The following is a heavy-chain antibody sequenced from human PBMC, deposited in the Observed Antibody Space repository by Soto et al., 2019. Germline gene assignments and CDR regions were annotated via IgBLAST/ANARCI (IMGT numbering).Heavy chain of an antibody. D-gene: IGHD3-10*01. J-gene: IGHJ5*02. Sequence: LRLSCAASGFPFSSTDMTWVRQAPGKGLEWVSTIDGSGGTTYYADSVKGRFTISRDNSINTVFLQMNSLRADDTALYFCAKNSGWFNTWGQGALVTVLL. V-gene: IGHV3-23*01. CDR2: IDGSGGTT. CDR1: GFPFSSTD. CDR3: AKNSGWFNT.